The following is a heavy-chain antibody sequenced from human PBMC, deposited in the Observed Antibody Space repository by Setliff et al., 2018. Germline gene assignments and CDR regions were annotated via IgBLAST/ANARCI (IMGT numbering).Heavy chain of an antibody. J-gene: IGHJ3*02. V-gene: IGHV4-39*01. CDR1: GDSISSSSYY. CDR3: ARLPGYCNGGNCYGYYTFDI. CDR2: INFSGIT. Sequence: SETLSLTCSVSGDSISSSSYYWGWIRQPPGKGLEWIGSINFSGITYYSPSLKSRVIVSVDTSKNQFSLKLSSVTAADTAVYYCARLPGYCNGGNCYGYYTFDIWGQGTMVTVSS. D-gene: IGHD2-15*01.